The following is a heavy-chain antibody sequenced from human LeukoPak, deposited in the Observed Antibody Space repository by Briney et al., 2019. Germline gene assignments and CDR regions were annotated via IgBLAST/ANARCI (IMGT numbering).Heavy chain of an antibody. CDR3: ARDNTYMFDY. J-gene: IGHJ4*02. CDR1: GFTFSSYA. V-gene: IGHV3-74*01. Sequence: GGSLRLSCEVSGFTFSSYAMNWVRQAPGKGLVWVAHINTDGRTTTYADSVKGRFTVARDNAKNTLYLEMNRLRAEDTAVYYCARDNTYMFDYWGQGTQVTVSS. D-gene: IGHD2-2*02. CDR2: INTDGRTT.